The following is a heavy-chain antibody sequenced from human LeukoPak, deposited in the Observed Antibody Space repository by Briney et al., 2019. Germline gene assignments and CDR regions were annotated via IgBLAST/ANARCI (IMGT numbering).Heavy chain of an antibody. Sequence: ASVKVSCKASGYTFTNYAINWVRQAPGQGLQYMGWIDTSTGNPTYAQAFTGRIVFSLDTSVSTAYLQIRSLKAEDTAVYFCARRSMVQHMDVWGKGTTVIVSS. CDR2: IDTSTGNP. CDR1: GYTFTNYA. J-gene: IGHJ6*03. D-gene: IGHD3-10*01. V-gene: IGHV7-4-1*02. CDR3: ARRSMVQHMDV.